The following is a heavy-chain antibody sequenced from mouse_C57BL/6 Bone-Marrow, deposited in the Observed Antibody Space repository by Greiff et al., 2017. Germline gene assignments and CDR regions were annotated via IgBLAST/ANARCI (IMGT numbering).Heavy chain of an antibody. CDR3: ARPDDALFAY. J-gene: IGHJ3*01. CDR2: IYPNSGST. D-gene: IGHD2-3*01. V-gene: IGHV1-64*01. Sequence: VQLQQSGAELVKPGASVKLSCKASGYTFTSYWMHWVKQRPGQGLEWIGMIYPNSGSTNYNEKFKSKATLTVDKSSSTAYMQLSSLTSEDSAVYYCARPDDALFAYWGQGTLVTVSA. CDR1: GYTFTSYW.